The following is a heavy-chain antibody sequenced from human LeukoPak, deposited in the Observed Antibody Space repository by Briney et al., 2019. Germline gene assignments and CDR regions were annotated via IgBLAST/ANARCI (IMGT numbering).Heavy chain of an antibody. J-gene: IGHJ4*02. CDR3: AKMQGYFDY. CDR1: GFTFSTYG. CDR2: VSGTGTT. V-gene: IGHV3-23*01. Sequence: GGSLRLSCAASGFTFSTYGMSWVRQAPGKGQEWVSAVSGTGTTYYADSVRGRFIISRDNSKNTLYLQMNSLRAEDTAAYYCAKMQGYFDYWGQGTLVTVSS.